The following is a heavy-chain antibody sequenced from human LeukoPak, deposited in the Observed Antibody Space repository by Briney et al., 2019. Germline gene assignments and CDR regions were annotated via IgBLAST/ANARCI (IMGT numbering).Heavy chain of an antibody. J-gene: IGHJ4*02. V-gene: IGHV4-39*07. CDR1: GGSVSSSGYY. D-gene: IGHD6-19*01. CDR3: ARRLRQWLAYFDY. CDR2: IHYNGGT. Sequence: PSETLSLTCTVSGGSVSSSGYYWGWIRQPPGKGLEWIGTIHYNGGTYYNPSLKGRVTISIDTSKNRFSLQLSSVTAADTAVYYCARRLRQWLAYFDYWGQGTLVTVSS.